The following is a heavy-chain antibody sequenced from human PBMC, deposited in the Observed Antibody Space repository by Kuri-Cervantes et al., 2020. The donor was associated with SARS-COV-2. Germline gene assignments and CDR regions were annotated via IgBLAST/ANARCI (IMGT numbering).Heavy chain of an antibody. CDR2: ISGRGNYI. J-gene: IGHJ6*03. D-gene: IGHD2-21*01. CDR1: GFSFSSYG. Sequence: GGSLRLACAAAGFSFSSYGMNWVRQAPGKALQWVSSISGRGNYIYYVDSVKGRFTVSRDSAKNSLYLQMNNLGGEDTAVYYCARVAGEGPIYYYYMDVWGKGTTVTVSS. CDR3: ARVAGEGPIYYYYMDV. V-gene: IGHV3-21*01.